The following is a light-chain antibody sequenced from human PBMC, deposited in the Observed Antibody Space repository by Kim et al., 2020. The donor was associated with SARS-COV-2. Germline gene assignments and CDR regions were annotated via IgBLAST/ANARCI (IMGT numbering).Light chain of an antibody. CDR2: EVS. Sequence: VSGPPGLSITISCTGTSSDVGSYNLVSWYQQHPGKAPKLMIYEVSKRPSGVSHRFSGSKSGNTASLTISGLQAEDEADYYCCSYVVFGGGTQLTVL. J-gene: IGLJ2*01. CDR3: CSYVV. CDR1: SSDVGSYNL. V-gene: IGLV2-23*02.